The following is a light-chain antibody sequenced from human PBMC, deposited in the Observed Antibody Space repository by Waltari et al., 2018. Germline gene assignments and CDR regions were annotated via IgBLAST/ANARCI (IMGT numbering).Light chain of an antibody. CDR1: TSNIGSST. Sequence: QSVLTQPPSASGAPGQSVTLPCSGRTSNIGSSTVNWYQQLPGTAPKLLISIHNERPSGVPDRFSGSTSGTSASLAISGLQSEDEADYYCAAWDDSLNAWVFGGGTKLTVL. V-gene: IGLV1-44*01. CDR2: IHN. J-gene: IGLJ3*02. CDR3: AAWDDSLNAWV.